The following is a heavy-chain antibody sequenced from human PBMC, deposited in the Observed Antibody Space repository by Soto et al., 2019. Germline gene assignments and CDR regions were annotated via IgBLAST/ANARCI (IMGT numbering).Heavy chain of an antibody. J-gene: IGHJ5*02. CDR3: ARHARYYDILTGYSTLSWFDP. CDR2: IYYSGST. Sequence: SETLSLTCTVSSASISTYYCSWIRQPPGKGLEWIGYIYYSGSTNYNPSLKSRVTMSVDTSKNQFSLRLSSVTAADTAVYYCARHARYYDILTGYSTLSWFDPWGQGTLVTVS. V-gene: IGHV4-59*08. D-gene: IGHD3-9*01. CDR1: SASISTYY.